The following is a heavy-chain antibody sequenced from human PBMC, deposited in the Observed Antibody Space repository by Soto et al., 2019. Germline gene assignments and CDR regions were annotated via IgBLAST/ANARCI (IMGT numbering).Heavy chain of an antibody. CDR3: ARGLHYSGYEWGGMDV. Sequence: EVQLVESGGGLVQPGGSLRLSCAASGFTVSTNYMSWVRQAPGKGLEWLSIIYSGGSTYYADSVKGRFTISRDNSKNTLYLKMNGLRAEDTAVYYCARGLHYSGYEWGGMDVWGQGTTVTVSS. CDR1: GFTVSTNY. D-gene: IGHD5-12*01. V-gene: IGHV3-66*01. CDR2: IYSGGST. J-gene: IGHJ6*02.